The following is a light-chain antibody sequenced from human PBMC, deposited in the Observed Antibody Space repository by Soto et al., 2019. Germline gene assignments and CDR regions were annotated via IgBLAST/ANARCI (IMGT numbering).Light chain of an antibody. V-gene: IGKV1-9*01. J-gene: IGKJ5*01. Sequence: DIPLTQSPSFLSASVGDRVTITCRARQGISSYLAWYQQKPGKAPKLLIYAASTLQSGVSSRFSGSGSGTEFPLTISRLQPKVFATFFCQQFNRSPLPFGPGTRLELK. CDR1: QGISSY. CDR2: AAS. CDR3: QQFNRSPLP.